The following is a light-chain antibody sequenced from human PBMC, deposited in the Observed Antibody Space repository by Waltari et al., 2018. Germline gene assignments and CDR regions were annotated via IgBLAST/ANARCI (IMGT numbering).Light chain of an antibody. CDR2: LGS. Sequence: DIVMTQSPLSLPVTPGEPASISCRSSQSLLHSNGYNYLDWYLQKPGQSPTLLIYLGSSRASGVPDRFSGSGSGTDFTLKISRVEAEDVGVYYCMQALQTPWTFGQGTKVEIK. CDR3: MQALQTPWT. J-gene: IGKJ1*01. CDR1: QSLLHSNGYNY. V-gene: IGKV2-28*01.